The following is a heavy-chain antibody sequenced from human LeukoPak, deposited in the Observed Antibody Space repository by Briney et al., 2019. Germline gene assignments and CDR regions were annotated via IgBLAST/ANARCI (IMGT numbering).Heavy chain of an antibody. J-gene: IGHJ5*02. CDR2: IYTSGST. V-gene: IGHV4-61*02. CDR3: ARDAGSSWYSGWFDP. Sequence: PSQTLSLTCTVSGGSISSGSYYWSWIRQPAGKGLEWIGRIYTSGSTNYNPSLKSRVTMSVDTSKNQFSLKLSSVTAADTAVYYCARDAGSSWYSGWFDPWGQGTLVTVSS. D-gene: IGHD6-13*01. CDR1: GGSISSGSYY.